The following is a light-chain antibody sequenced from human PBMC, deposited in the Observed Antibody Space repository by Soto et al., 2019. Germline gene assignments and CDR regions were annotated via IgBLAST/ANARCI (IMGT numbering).Light chain of an antibody. V-gene: IGLV2-8*01. CDR1: SSDVGGYNY. Sequence: QSALTQPPSASGSPGQSVTISCTGTSSDVGGYNYVSWYQQHPGKAPKLMIYEVSKRPSGVPDRFSGSKSGNTAYLTVSGLQDEDDADDYCSSYAGHNNFVVFGGGTELTVL. CDR2: EVS. J-gene: IGLJ2*01. CDR3: SSYAGHNNFVV.